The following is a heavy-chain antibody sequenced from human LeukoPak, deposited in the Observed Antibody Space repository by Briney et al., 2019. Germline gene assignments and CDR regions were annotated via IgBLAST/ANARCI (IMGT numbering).Heavy chain of an antibody. Sequence: PGESLRLSCAASGFTFTTYWMSWVRQAPGKGLEWVSFIYSGTTHYSDSVKGRFTISRDNSKNTLYLQLNSLRAEDTAVYYCARRAGAYSHPYDYWGQGTLVTVSS. CDR2: IYSGTT. D-gene: IGHD4/OR15-4a*01. J-gene: IGHJ4*02. V-gene: IGHV3-53*01. CDR3: ARRAGAYSHPYDY. CDR1: GFTFTTYW.